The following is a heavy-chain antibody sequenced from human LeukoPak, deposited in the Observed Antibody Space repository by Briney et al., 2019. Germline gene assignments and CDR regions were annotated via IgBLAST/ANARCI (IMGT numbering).Heavy chain of an antibody. Sequence: GGSLRLSCAVSGFTLSDHNMDWVRQAPGKGLEWVGRTTNKAHSYTSEYAASVKGRFTISRDDSQNSLYLQMNSLKTEDTAVYYCARAPSGLDYWGQGILVTVSS. CDR3: ARAPSGLDY. J-gene: IGHJ4*02. CDR2: TTNKAHSYTS. D-gene: IGHD2-15*01. V-gene: IGHV3-72*01. CDR1: GFTLSDHN.